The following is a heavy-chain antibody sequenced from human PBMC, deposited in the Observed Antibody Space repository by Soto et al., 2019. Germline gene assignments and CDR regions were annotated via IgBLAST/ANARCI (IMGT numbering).Heavy chain of an antibody. J-gene: IGHJ5*02. CDR2: VYSSGSA. Sequence: SETLSLTCSVSGGSVSNKTYYWSWIRHPAGKRLEWIGRVYSSGSASYNPSLRSRVTMSVDTSKNQFSLKLNSVTAADTAVYYCARSSHKESWFDPWGQGTLVTVSS. D-gene: IGHD6-13*01. V-gene: IGHV4-61*02. CDR3: ARSSHKESWFDP. CDR1: GGSVSNKTYY.